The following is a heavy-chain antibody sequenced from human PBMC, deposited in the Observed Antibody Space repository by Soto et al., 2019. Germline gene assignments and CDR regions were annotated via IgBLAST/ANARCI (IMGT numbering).Heavy chain of an antibody. CDR3: GKVRDDHGVDI. D-gene: IGHD3-10*01. J-gene: IGHJ3*02. CDR2: MNTNNGNT. V-gene: IGHV1-8*01. Sequence: QVQLVQSGADVKKPGASVKVSCKASGYTFTSYDIHWVRQATGQGLEWMGWMNTNNGNTGYAQKFRGRVTMTRNIAITTAYMELSSLTSEDTALYYCGKVRDDHGVDIWGQGTMVTVSS. CDR1: GYTFTSYD.